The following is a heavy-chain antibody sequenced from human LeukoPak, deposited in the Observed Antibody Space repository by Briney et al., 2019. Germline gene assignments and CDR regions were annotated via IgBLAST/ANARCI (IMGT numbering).Heavy chain of an antibody. CDR2: IDHRGTA. J-gene: IGHJ4*02. Sequence: NPSETLSLTCAVYGASYNAYYWSWIRQPPGKGLEWIGDIDHRGTATYNPSLKSRLTISADASKNQFSLKLNSVTDADTAVYYCAXXXTXLGVXASFDSWGQGNLVIVSS. D-gene: IGHD3-3*01. V-gene: IGHV4-34*01. CDR1: GASYNAYY. CDR3: AXXXTXLGVXASFDS.